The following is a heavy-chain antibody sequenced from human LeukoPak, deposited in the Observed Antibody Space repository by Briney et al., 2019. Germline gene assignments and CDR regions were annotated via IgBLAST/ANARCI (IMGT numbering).Heavy chain of an antibody. CDR2: MDSDGGYI. CDR1: GFTFSRHW. J-gene: IGHJ4*02. CDR3: VRGFLGVSDD. Sequence: GGSLGLSCAASGFTFSRHWMHWVRQAPGKGLVWVSRMDSDGGYINYADSVRGRFTISRDNAKNTLYLQMNSLRVEDTAVYYCVRGFLGVSDDWGQGTLVTVSS. V-gene: IGHV3-74*01. D-gene: IGHD3-16*01.